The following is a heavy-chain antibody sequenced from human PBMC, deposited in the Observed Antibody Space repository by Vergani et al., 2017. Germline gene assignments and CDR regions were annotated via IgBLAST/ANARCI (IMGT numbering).Heavy chain of an antibody. J-gene: IGHJ4*02. CDR3: ARVRGGFRYCGGECATYYFDY. V-gene: IGHV3-9*01. CDR1: GFTLADYA. D-gene: IGHD2-21*01. Sequence: EVQLVESGGGLVQPGRSLRLSCAASGFTLADYAIHWVRQAPGTGLEWVSGISWNSGSIGYADAVKGRFTISSDNAKNSLYLQMNSPRAEDTAVYYCARVRGGFRYCGGECATYYFDYWGQGTLVTVSS. CDR2: ISWNSGSI.